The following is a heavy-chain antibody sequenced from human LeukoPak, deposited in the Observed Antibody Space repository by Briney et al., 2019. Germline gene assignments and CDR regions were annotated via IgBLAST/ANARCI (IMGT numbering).Heavy chain of an antibody. CDR2: INPSANNT. J-gene: IGHJ4*02. CDR3: AREGYCSGGNCYSLDY. V-gene: IGHV1-46*01. CDR1: GYTFTSYY. Sequence: ASVKVSCKASGYTFTSYYMHWVRQAPGQGLEWMGIINPSANNTNYAQTFQGRVTMTRDMPTSTFYMELSSLRSEDTAVYFCAREGYCSGGNCYSLDYWGQGTLVTVSS. D-gene: IGHD2-15*01.